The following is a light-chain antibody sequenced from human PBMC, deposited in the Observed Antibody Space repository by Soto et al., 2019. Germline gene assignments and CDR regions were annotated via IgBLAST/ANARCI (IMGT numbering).Light chain of an antibody. CDR3: QSSDISLSGCVV. J-gene: IGLJ1*01. Sequence: QSVLTQPPSVSGAPGQRVTISCKGSSSNIGAGYDVHWYQQLPGTAPKLLIFGNNNRPSGVPDRFSGSKSDTSASLAITGLQADDEADYYCQSSDISLSGCVVFGTGTKLTVL. V-gene: IGLV1-40*01. CDR2: GNN. CDR1: SSNIGAGYD.